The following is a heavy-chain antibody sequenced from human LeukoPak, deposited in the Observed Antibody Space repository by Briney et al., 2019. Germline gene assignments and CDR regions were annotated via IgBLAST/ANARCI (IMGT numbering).Heavy chain of an antibody. CDR3: AKGGRLLWFGEPTAFFDY. D-gene: IGHD3-10*01. J-gene: IGHJ4*02. CDR1: GFTFSSYA. Sequence: PGGSLRLSCAASGFTFSSYAMSWVRQAPGKGLEWVSAISGSGGSTYYADSVKGRFTISRDNSKNTLYLQMNSLRAEDTAVYYCAKGGRLLWFGEPTAFFDYWGQGTLVTVSS. CDR2: ISGSGGST. V-gene: IGHV3-23*01.